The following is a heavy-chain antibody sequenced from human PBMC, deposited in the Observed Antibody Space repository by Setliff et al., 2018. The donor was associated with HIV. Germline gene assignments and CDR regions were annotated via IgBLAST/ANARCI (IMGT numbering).Heavy chain of an antibody. CDR2: VYYSGST. V-gene: IGHV4-39*02. D-gene: IGHD3-10*02. CDR3: ARVDTMLLFFDL. J-gene: IGHJ4*02. CDR1: GGSIRSSTYY. Sequence: SETLSLTCTVSGGSIRSSTYYWGWIRQSPGKGLEWSGSVYYSGSTYPNPSLKSRITISIDTSKDHFSLHLTSVTAADTAIYYCARVDTMLLFFDLWGQGTLVTVSS.